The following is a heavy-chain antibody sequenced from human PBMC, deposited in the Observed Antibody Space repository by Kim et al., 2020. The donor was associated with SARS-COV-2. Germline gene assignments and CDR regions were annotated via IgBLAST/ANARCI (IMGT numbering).Heavy chain of an antibody. V-gene: IGHV4-4*09. Sequence: YNPSLKSRVHISLDTSKSQFSLRLRSVTAADTAVYYCARASSFRGIGVDYWGQGTLVTVSS. CDR3: ARASSFRGIGVDY. J-gene: IGHJ4*02. D-gene: IGHD3-10*01.